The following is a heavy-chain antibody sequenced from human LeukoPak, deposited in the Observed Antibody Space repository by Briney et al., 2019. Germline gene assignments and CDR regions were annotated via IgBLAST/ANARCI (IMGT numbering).Heavy chain of an antibody. CDR1: GGSFSGYY. CDR3: ATRGYSSGWYSPFDY. Sequence: PSETLSLTCAVNGGSFSGYYWSWIRQPPGKGLEWIGEINHSGSTNYNPPLKSRVTISVDTSKNQFSLKLSSVTAADTAVYYCATRGYSSGWYSPFDYWGQGTLVTVSS. CDR2: INHSGST. V-gene: IGHV4-34*01. J-gene: IGHJ4*02. D-gene: IGHD6-19*01.